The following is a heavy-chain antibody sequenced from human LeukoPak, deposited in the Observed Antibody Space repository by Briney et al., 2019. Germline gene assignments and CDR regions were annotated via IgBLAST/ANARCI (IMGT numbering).Heavy chain of an antibody. CDR2: IKQDVSEK. Sequence: GGSLRLSCAASGFTSSRFWMSWVRQAPGKGLEWVANIKQDVSEKYYLDSVRGRFTISRDNAKNSVYLQMNSLRAEDTAVYYCARFTENWDYGDWGHPYALDVWGQGTTVTVSS. CDR3: ARFTENWDYGDWGHPYALDV. V-gene: IGHV3-7*01. CDR1: GFTSSRFW. D-gene: IGHD4-17*01. J-gene: IGHJ6*02.